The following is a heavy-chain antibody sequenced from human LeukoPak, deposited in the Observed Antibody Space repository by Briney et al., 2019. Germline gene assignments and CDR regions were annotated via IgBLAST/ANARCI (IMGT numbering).Heavy chain of an antibody. CDR3: ARENDAMAGLGSAPEFDY. CDR2: ISSSSSYI. J-gene: IGHJ4*02. D-gene: IGHD6-19*01. Sequence: PGGSLRLSCAASGFTFSSYSMNWVRQAPGKGLEWVSSISSSSSYIYYADSVKGRFTISRDNAKNSLYLQMNSLRAEDTAVYYCARENDAMAGLGSAPEFDYWGQGTLVTVSS. CDR1: GFTFSSYS. V-gene: IGHV3-21*01.